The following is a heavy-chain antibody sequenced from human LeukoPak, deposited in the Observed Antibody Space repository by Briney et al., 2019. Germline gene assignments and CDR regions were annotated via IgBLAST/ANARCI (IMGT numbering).Heavy chain of an antibody. CDR2: IYYTGNT. CDR3: ARQTGSGLFILP. CDR1: GVSISSSYAY. V-gene: IGHV4-39*01. Sequence: SETLSLTCTVSGVSISSSYAYWGWIRQPPGMGLEWIGSIYYTGNTYYNASLKSQVSISIDTSNNQFSLKLTSVTAADTAVYYCARQTGSGLFILPGGQGTLVTVSS. J-gene: IGHJ4*02. D-gene: IGHD3-10*01.